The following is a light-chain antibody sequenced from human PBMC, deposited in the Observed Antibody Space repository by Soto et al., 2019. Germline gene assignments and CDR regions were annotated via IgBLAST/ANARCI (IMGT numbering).Light chain of an antibody. CDR3: QQYNNRPLT. CDR2: DAS. Sequence: EIVMTQSPATLSVSPGERATLSCRASQNVNSNLAWYQQKPGQAPRLLIYDASTRATAIPARFSGSGSGTDFTLTISSLQSEDFAVYYCQQYNNRPLTFGGGTKVEIK. V-gene: IGKV3-15*01. J-gene: IGKJ4*01. CDR1: QNVNSN.